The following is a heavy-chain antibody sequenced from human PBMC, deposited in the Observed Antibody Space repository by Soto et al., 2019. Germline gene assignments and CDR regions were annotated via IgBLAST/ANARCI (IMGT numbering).Heavy chain of an antibody. J-gene: IGHJ4*02. Sequence: PGGSLRLSCAASVFTFSSYSMNWVRQAPGKGLEWVSSISSSSSYIYYADSVKGRFTISRDNAKNSLYLQMNSLRAEDTAVYYCARDPGYGDFHDYWGQGTLVTVSS. V-gene: IGHV3-21*01. D-gene: IGHD4-17*01. CDR2: ISSSSSYI. CDR1: VFTFSSYS. CDR3: ARDPGYGDFHDY.